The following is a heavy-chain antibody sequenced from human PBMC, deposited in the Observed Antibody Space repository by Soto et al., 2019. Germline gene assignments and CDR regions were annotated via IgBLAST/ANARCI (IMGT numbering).Heavy chain of an antibody. CDR2: SYNSGST. J-gene: IGHJ6*02. D-gene: IGHD2-2*01. CDR3: AREDIVVVSAAMHERYYYGMDV. Sequence: PSETLSLTFTVSGGCISSYYWGWVREAPWKGLEVIGRSYNSGSTNYNPSLKRRVTMSVDTSKNQSSLKLSSVTAADTAVYYCAREDIVVVSAAMHERYYYGMDVWGQGTTVTVS. V-gene: IGHV4-4*07. CDR1: GGCISSYY.